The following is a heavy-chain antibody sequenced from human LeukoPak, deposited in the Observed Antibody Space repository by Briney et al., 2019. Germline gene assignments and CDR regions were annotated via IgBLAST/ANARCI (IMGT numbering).Heavy chain of an antibody. V-gene: IGHV1-8*01. D-gene: IGHD6-6*01. CDR1: GYTFTSYD. CDR3: ARLPKYSRPLDY. CDR2: MNPNSGNT. Sequence: ASVKVSCKTSGYTFTSYDINWVRQATGQGLEWMGWMNPNSGNTAYAQKFQGRVTMSRDTSISTAYMELSSLRSEDTAVYYCARLPKYSRPLDYWGQGTLVTVSS. J-gene: IGHJ4*02.